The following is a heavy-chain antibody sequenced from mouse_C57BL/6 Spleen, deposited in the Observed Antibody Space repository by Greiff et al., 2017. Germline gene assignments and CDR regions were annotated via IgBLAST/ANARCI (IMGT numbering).Heavy chain of an antibody. Sequence: EVKLQESGPELVKPGASVKISCKASGYSFTGYYMNWVKQSPEKSLEWIGEINPSTGGTTYNQKFKAKATLTVDKSSSTAYMQLKSLTSEDSAVYYCARAGYYGFDYWGQGTTLTVSS. V-gene: IGHV1-42*01. CDR1: GYSFTGYY. J-gene: IGHJ2*01. CDR3: ARAGYYGFDY. CDR2: INPSTGGT. D-gene: IGHD1-1*01.